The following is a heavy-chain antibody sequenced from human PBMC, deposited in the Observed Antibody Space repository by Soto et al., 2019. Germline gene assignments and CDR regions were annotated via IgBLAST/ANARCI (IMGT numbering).Heavy chain of an antibody. J-gene: IGHJ3*02. CDR2: IIPTFGTS. Sequence: QVQLEQSGAEVRKPGSSVKVSCKASGGTFSSSAINWLRQAPGQGPEWMGGIIPTFGTSNYIPKLRGRVTITADTSTNPASMEVSSLTSEDTAMYYCARSETAGHKGFDIWGQGTMVTVSA. D-gene: IGHD6-19*01. CDR1: GGTFSSSA. V-gene: IGHV1-69*06. CDR3: ARSETAGHKGFDI.